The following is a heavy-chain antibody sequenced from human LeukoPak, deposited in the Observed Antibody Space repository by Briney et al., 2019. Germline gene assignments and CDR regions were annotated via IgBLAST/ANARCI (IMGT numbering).Heavy chain of an antibody. CDR3: ARVGIAAAGTRGRAFDI. CDR1: GYTFTSYG. J-gene: IGHJ3*02. Sequence: GASVKVSCKASGYTFTSYGISWVRQAPGQGLEWMGRISAYNGNTNYAQKLQGRVTMTTDTSTSTAYMELRSLRSDDTAVYYCARVGIAAAGTRGRAFDIWGQGTMVTVSS. CDR2: ISAYNGNT. D-gene: IGHD6-13*01. V-gene: IGHV1-18*01.